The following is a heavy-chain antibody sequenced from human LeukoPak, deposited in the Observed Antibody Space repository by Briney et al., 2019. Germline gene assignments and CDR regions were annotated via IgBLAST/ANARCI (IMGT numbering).Heavy chain of an antibody. Sequence: GGSLRLSCAASGFTFSSHGKHWVRQSPGKGLEWVAVIWYDGSNKYYADSVKGRFTISRDNFKNTLYLQMNSLRAEDTAVYYCAKDPDYEAFDIWGQGTMVTVSS. CDR2: IWYDGSNK. V-gene: IGHV3-33*06. D-gene: IGHD4-17*01. J-gene: IGHJ3*02. CDR3: AKDPDYEAFDI. CDR1: GFTFSSHG.